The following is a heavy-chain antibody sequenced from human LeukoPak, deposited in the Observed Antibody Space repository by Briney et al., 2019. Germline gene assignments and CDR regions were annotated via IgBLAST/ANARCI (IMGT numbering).Heavy chain of an antibody. J-gene: IGHJ4*02. CDR2: IYYSGST. CDR3: ARTSIAAAGTDDY. V-gene: IGHV4-31*03. CDR1: GGSISSGAYY. D-gene: IGHD6-13*01. Sequence: SQTLSLTCTASGGSISSGAYYWSWIRQHPGKGLEWIGYIYYSGSTYYNPSLKSRVTISVDTSKNQFSLKLSSVTAADTAVYYCARTSIAAAGTDDYWGQGTLVTVSS.